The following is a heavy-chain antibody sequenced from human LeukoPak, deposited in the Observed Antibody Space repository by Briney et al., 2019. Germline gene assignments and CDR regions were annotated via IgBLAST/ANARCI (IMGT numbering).Heavy chain of an antibody. CDR3: ARAHFWSGYTIDY. V-gene: IGHV4-59*01. CDR1: GGSISSYY. Sequence: SSETPSLTCTVSGGSISSYYWSWIRQPPGKGLEWIGSIYYTGSTNYNPSLKSRVTISVDTSKNQFSLKLGSVTAADTAVYYCARAHFWSGYTIDYWGQGTPVTVSS. CDR2: IYYTGST. D-gene: IGHD3-3*02. J-gene: IGHJ4*02.